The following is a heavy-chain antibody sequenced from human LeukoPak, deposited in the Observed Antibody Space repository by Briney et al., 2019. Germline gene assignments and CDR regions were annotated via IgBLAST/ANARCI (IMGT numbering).Heavy chain of an antibody. D-gene: IGHD3-22*01. Sequence: GGSLRLSCAASGFTFSSYSMNWVRQAPGKGLEWVSSISSSSSYIYYAGSVKGRFTISRDNAKNSLYLQMNSLRAEDTAVYYCARDRYYYDSSGEDAFDIWGQGTMVTVSS. CDR2: ISSSSSYI. CDR3: ARDRYYYDSSGEDAFDI. V-gene: IGHV3-21*01. J-gene: IGHJ3*02. CDR1: GFTFSSYS.